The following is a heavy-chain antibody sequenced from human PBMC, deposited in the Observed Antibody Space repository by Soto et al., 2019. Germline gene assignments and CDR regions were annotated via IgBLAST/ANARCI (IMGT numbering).Heavy chain of an antibody. Sequence: EVQLLESGGGLVQPGGSLRLSCAASGFTFSSYAMRWVRQAPGKGLEWVSAISGSGGSTYYADSVKGRFNISRDNSKNTLYLRMNSLRAEDTAVYYCARRGSGRYYDYWGQGTLVTVSS. CDR3: ARRGSGRYYDY. V-gene: IGHV3-23*01. J-gene: IGHJ4*02. CDR2: ISGSGGST. CDR1: GFTFSSYA. D-gene: IGHD1-26*01.